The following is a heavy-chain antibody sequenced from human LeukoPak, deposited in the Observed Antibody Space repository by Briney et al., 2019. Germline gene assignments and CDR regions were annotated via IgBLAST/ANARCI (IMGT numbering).Heavy chain of an antibody. D-gene: IGHD3-22*01. V-gene: IGHV3-23*01. Sequence: SGGSLRLSCAASGFTFSSYAMNWARQAPGKGLEWVSTITGSGGDTCYADSVKGRFTISRDNSKNTLYLQMNSLRAEDTAIYYCAKDPYVGGGYHFDSWGQGSLVTASS. CDR1: GFTFSSYA. CDR2: ITGSGGDT. CDR3: AKDPYVGGGYHFDS. J-gene: IGHJ4*02.